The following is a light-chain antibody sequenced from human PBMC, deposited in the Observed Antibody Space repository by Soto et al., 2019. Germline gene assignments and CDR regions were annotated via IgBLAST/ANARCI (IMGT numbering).Light chain of an antibody. CDR2: SNN. CDR1: SSNIGRNT. J-gene: IGLJ3*02. V-gene: IGLV1-44*01. Sequence: QPVLTQPPSASGTPGQRVTISCSGSSSNIGRNTVAWYQQLPGTAPKLLIYSNNQRPSWVPDRFSGSKSGTSASLAISGVQSEDEADYYCAAWDDSLNGQGVFGGGTKLTVL. CDR3: AAWDDSLNGQGV.